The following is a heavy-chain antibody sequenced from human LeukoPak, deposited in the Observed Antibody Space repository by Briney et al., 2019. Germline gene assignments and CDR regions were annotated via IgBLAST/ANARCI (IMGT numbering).Heavy chain of an antibody. CDR1: GGSISSHY. CDR3: ARDHSGSLYYYYYMDV. V-gene: IGHV4-59*11. Sequence: SETLSLTCTVSGGSISSHYWSWIRQPPGKGLEWIGYIYYSGSTYYNPSLKSRVTISVDTSKNQFSLKLSSVTAADTAVYYCARDHSGSLYYYYYMDVWGKGTTVTVSS. J-gene: IGHJ6*03. D-gene: IGHD3-22*01. CDR2: IYYSGST.